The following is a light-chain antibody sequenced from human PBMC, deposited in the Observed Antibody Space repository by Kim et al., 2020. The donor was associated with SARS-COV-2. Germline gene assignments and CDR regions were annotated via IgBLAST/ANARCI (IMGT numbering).Light chain of an antibody. CDR1: QSVMTN. CDR2: DAS. J-gene: IGKJ2*03. CDR3: QQYNSRYS. Sequence: EIVMTQSPATLSVSPGERATLSCRASQSVMTNLTWYQQKPGQAPRLLIYDASTRATGIPARFSGSGSGTEFTLTISSLQSEDFAVYYCQQYNSRYSFGQGTKLEI. V-gene: IGKV3-15*01.